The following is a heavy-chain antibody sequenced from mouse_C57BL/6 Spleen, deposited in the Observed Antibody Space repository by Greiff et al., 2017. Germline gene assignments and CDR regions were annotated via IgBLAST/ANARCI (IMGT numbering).Heavy chain of an antibody. CDR1: GYSITSGYY. D-gene: IGHD1-1*01. CDR3: ARVGTTVVVDY. V-gene: IGHV3-6*01. J-gene: IGHJ2*01. CDR2: ISYDGSN. Sequence: ESGPGLVKPSQSLSLTCSVTGYSITSGYYWNWIRQFPGNKLEWMGYISYDGSNNYNPSLKNRISITRDTSKNQFFLKLNSVTTEDTATYYCARVGTTVVVDYWGQGTTLTVSS.